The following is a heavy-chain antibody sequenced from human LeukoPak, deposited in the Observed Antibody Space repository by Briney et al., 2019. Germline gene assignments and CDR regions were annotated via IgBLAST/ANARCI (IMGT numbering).Heavy chain of an antibody. CDR1: GGTFSSYA. J-gene: IGHJ4*02. CDR2: ISAYNGNT. D-gene: IGHD5-18*01. V-gene: IGHV1-18*01. Sequence: GASVKVSCKASGGTFSSYAISWVRQAPGQGLESMGWISAYNGNTDYAQKLQGRVTMTTDTSSSTACMALRSLRSDDTSVYYCARAGRVDTAMVTGYWGQGTLVTVSS. CDR3: ARAGRVDTAMVTGY.